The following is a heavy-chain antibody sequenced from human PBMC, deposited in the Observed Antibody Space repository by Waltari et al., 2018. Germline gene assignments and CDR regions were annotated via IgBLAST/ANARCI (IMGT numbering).Heavy chain of an antibody. CDR2: ISPDLGTA. Sequence: QVQLLQSGAEVKKAGSSVKVSCMASGVTFSSNPVSWVRQAPGQGLEWMGGISPDLGTAKYAQKFQGRVTMTADRATSTAYMEMTSLRSDDTAVYYCASCFSTSCLISYYFYMDVWGQGTTVTVSS. J-gene: IGHJ6*02. CDR3: ASCFSTSCLISYYFYMDV. V-gene: IGHV1-69*14. D-gene: IGHD3-3*01. CDR1: GVTFSSNP.